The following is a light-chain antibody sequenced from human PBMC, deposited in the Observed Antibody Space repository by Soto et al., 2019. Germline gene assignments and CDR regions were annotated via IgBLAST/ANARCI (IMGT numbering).Light chain of an antibody. Sequence: IQMTQSPSTLSASVGDRVAITCRASQSIGIWLAWYQQKPGKAPRFLIYKASNLESGVPARFSGSGSGTDFTLTISRLQADDFATYYCQQYNDYPFTFGQGTKVEIK. V-gene: IGKV1-5*03. CDR1: QSIGIW. CDR2: KAS. J-gene: IGKJ1*01. CDR3: QQYNDYPFT.